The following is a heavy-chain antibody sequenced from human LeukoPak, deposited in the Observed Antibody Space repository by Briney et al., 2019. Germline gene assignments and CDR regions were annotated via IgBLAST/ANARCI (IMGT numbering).Heavy chain of an antibody. CDR3: ARAGYGSGTFDY. Sequence: GGSLRLSCAASGITFSSYWMHWVRQAPGKGLVWVSRMITDGSSTTYADFVKGRFTISRDNAKNTLYLQMNSLRAEDTAVYYCARAGYGSGTFDYWGQGILVTVSS. CDR1: GITFSSYW. V-gene: IGHV3-74*01. CDR2: MITDGSST. D-gene: IGHD3-10*01. J-gene: IGHJ4*02.